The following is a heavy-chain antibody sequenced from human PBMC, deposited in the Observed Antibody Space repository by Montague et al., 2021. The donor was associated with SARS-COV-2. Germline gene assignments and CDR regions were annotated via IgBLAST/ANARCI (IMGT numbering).Heavy chain of an antibody. CDR3: ARVEYYGFWSGQYDTRYYFYGMDV. V-gene: IGHV6-1*01. D-gene: IGHD3-3*01. Sequence: CAISGDSVSRDSVAWNWIRQSPSRGLEWLGRTYYRSEWYMDYALSLNSRMTINSDTSKDEFSLHLNSVTPDDTAVYYCARVEYYGFWSGQYDTRYYFYGMDVWGQGTTGTVSS. J-gene: IGHJ6*02. CDR2: TYYRSEWYM. CDR1: GDSVSRDSVA.